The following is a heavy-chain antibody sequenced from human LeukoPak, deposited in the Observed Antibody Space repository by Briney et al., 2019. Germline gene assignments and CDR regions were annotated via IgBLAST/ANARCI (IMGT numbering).Heavy chain of an antibody. Sequence: SETLSLTCTVSGGSVSSDSYYWSWIRQPPGKGLEWIGYIYYSVSTNYNPSLKSGVTISVDTSKNRFSLKMSSVTAADAAVYYCARVPGGGTAANWGQGTMVTVS. V-gene: IGHV4-61*01. CDR3: ARVPGGGTAAN. CDR2: IYYSVST. CDR1: GGSVSSDSYY. J-gene: IGHJ3*01. D-gene: IGHD1-7*01.